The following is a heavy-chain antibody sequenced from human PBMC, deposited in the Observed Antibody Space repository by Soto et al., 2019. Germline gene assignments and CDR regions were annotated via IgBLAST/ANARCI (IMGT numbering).Heavy chain of an antibody. CDR3: ARGPRFGP. CDR1: GGPIGSGGYS. V-gene: IGHV4-30-2*01. Sequence: SETLSLTSAVSGGPIGSGGYSWSGIRRPPGKGLEWIAYIYHSGSTYYNPSLKSRVTMSVDRSKNQFSLKLSSVTAADTAVYYCARGPRFGPWGQETLVTVSS. D-gene: IGHD3-3*01. J-gene: IGHJ5*02. CDR2: IYHSGST.